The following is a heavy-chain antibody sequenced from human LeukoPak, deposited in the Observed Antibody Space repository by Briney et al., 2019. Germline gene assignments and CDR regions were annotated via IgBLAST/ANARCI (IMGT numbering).Heavy chain of an antibody. Sequence: GGSLRLSCAASGFTVSSNYMSWVRQVPGKGQEWVSVIYSGGSIYYADSVKGRFAISRDNSKNTLYLQMNSLRAEDTAVYYCARVAGYGGNVDYWGQGTLVTVSS. D-gene: IGHD4-23*01. CDR1: GFTVSSNY. J-gene: IGHJ4*02. V-gene: IGHV3-66*02. CDR2: IYSGGSI. CDR3: ARVAGYGGNVDY.